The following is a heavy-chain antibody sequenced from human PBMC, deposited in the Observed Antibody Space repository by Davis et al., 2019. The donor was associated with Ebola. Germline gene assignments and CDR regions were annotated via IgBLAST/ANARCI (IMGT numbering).Heavy chain of an antibody. CDR3: TSDIVLMVYDS. J-gene: IGHJ4*02. D-gene: IGHD2-8*01. CDR1: GFTFGDYA. CDR2: IRSKAYGGTT. V-gene: IGHV3-49*03. Sequence: LKISCTASGFTFGDYAMSWFRQAPGKGLEWVGFIRSKAYGGTTEYAASVKGRFTISRDDSKSIAYLQMNSLKTEDTAVYYCTSDIVLMVYDSWGQGTLVTVSS.